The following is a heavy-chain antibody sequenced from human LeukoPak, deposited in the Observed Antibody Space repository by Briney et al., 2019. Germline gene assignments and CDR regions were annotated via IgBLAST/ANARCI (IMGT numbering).Heavy chain of an antibody. V-gene: IGHV1-2*02. J-gene: IGHJ5*02. CDR3: AREVRGWLQQYNWFDP. Sequence: ASVKVSFKASGYTFTGYYMHWVRQAPGQGLEWMGWINPNSGGTNYAQKFQGRVTMTRDTSISTAYMELSRLRSDDTAVYYCAREVRGWLQQYNWFDPWGQGTLVTVSS. CDR2: INPNSGGT. D-gene: IGHD5-24*01. CDR1: GYTFTGYY.